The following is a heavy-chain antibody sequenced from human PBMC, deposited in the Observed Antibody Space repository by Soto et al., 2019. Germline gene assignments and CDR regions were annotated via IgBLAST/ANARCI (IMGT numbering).Heavy chain of an antibody. D-gene: IGHD6-6*01. CDR3: ARPSSIAARGYYYYGMDV. Sequence: SVKVSCTASGGTFSSYAISWVRQAPGQGLEWMGGIIPIFGTANYAQKFQGRVTITADESTSTAYMELSSLRSEDTAVYYCARPSSIAARGYYYYGMDVWGQGTTVTVSS. V-gene: IGHV1-69*13. CDR2: IIPIFGTA. CDR1: GGTFSSYA. J-gene: IGHJ6*02.